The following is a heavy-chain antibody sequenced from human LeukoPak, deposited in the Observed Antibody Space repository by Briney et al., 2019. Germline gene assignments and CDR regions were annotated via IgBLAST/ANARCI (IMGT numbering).Heavy chain of an antibody. Sequence: ASVTVPFKASGYTFTCYYLHWVRQPPAQGLEWVGGINSNSVCTNYAQTFQGRVTMSRDTSITTAYMELSRLRSDVTAVYYCARDRYDFWSGYHDYWRQETLVSVSS. CDR3: ARDRYDFWSGYHDY. V-gene: IGHV1-2*02. D-gene: IGHD3-3*01. J-gene: IGHJ4*02. CDR2: INSNSVCT. CDR1: GYTFTCYY.